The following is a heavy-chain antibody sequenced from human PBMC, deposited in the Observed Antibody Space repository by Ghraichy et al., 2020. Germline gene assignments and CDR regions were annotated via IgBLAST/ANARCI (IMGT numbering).Heavy chain of an antibody. V-gene: IGHV3-30*18. D-gene: IGHD1-26*01. Sequence: GGSLRLSCAASGFTFSSYGMHWVRQAPGKGLEWVAFISYDGNKEYSADPVKGRFTISRDNSKNTLYLQMNSLRAEDTAVYYCAKDLQWELPSLIDYWGQGTLVTVSS. CDR3: AKDLQWELPSLIDY. CDR2: ISYDGNKE. CDR1: GFTFSSYG. J-gene: IGHJ4*02.